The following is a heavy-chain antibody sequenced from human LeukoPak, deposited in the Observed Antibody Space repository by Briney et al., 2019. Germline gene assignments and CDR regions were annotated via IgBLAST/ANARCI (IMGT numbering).Heavy chain of an antibody. CDR2: INHSGST. J-gene: IGHJ4*02. V-gene: IGHV4-34*01. CDR3: ARAAGYSSGWYAGYFDY. D-gene: IGHD6-19*01. Sequence: SETLSLTCAVYGGSFSGYYWSWIRQPPGKGLEWIGEINHSGSTNYNPSLKSRVTISVDTSKNQFSLKLSSVTAADTAVYYCARAAGYSSGWYAGYFDYWGQGTLVTVSS. CDR1: GGSFSGYY.